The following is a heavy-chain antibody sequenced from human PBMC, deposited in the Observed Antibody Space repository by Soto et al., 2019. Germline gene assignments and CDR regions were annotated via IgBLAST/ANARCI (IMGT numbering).Heavy chain of an antibody. J-gene: IGHJ4*02. D-gene: IGHD4-17*01. V-gene: IGHV3-23*01. CDR1: GFDFSTYA. CDR3: AKDWPGTSSVTSDY. CDR2: ITYIGDTT. Sequence: EVHLLESGGTLIQPGGSLRLSCAASGFDFSTYAMTWVRQAPGKGLEWVSGITYIGDTTYYADSVKGRFTISRDNFKNTVYLKLNSLRPDDTDMYYCAKDWPGTSSVTSDYWGQGTLVTVSS.